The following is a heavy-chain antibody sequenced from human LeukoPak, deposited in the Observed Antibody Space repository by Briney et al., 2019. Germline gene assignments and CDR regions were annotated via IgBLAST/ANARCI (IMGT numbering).Heavy chain of an antibody. D-gene: IGHD3-3*01. CDR1: GFTFSSYS. Sequence: GGSLRLSCAASGFTFSSYSMNWVRQAPGKGLEWVSSISSSSSYIYYADPVKGRFTISRDNAKNSLYLQMNSPRAEDTAVYYCARDTGRGLRFLHDAFDIWGQGTMVTVSP. CDR2: ISSSSSYI. V-gene: IGHV3-21*01. J-gene: IGHJ3*02. CDR3: ARDTGRGLRFLHDAFDI.